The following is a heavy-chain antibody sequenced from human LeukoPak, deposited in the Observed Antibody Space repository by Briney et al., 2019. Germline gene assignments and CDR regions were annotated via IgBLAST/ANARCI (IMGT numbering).Heavy chain of an antibody. Sequence: PGGSLRLSCAASGFTFSTYSMSWVRQAPGKGLEWVSYIGSDTSAIYYADSVKGRFTVSRDNAKNSLYLQMNSLRDEDTAVYYCARGGNWKAYYYYGLVVWGQGTTVTVSS. J-gene: IGHJ6*02. CDR1: GFTFSTYS. V-gene: IGHV3-48*02. CDR2: IGSDTSAI. D-gene: IGHD1-1*01. CDR3: ARGGNWKAYYYYGLVV.